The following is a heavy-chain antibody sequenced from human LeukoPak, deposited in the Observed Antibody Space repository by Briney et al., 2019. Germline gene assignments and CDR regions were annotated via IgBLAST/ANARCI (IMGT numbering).Heavy chain of an antibody. J-gene: IGHJ3*02. CDR2: ISSSGSTI. Sequence: GGSLRLSCAASGFTFSDYYMSWIRQARGKGREGVSYISSSGSTIYYADSGKGRCTISRDNSENTLYMQMNSLRVEHTAVYYCAKGLHSSSWNDAFDIWGQGTTVTVSS. CDR1: GFTFSDYY. D-gene: IGHD6-13*01. CDR3: AKGLHSSSWNDAFDI. V-gene: IGHV3-11*04.